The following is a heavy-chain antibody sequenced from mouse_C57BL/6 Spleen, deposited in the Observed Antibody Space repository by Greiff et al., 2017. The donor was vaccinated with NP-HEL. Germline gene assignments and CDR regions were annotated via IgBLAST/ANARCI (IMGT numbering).Heavy chain of an antibody. J-gene: IGHJ3*01. V-gene: IGHV1-26*01. CDR1: GYTFTDYY. Sequence: EVQLQQSGPELVKPGASVKISCKASGYTFTDYYMNWVKQSHGKSLEWIGDINPNNGGTSYNQKFKGKATLTVDKSSSTAYMELRSLTSEDSAVYYCARDGYWFAYLGQGTLVTVSA. CDR3: ARDGYWFAY. CDR2: INPNNGGT. D-gene: IGHD2-3*01.